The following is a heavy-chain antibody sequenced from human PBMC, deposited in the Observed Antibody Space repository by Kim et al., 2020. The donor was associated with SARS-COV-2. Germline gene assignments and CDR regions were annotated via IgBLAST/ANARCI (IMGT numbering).Heavy chain of an antibody. V-gene: IGHV3-23*01. J-gene: IGHJ4*02. D-gene: IGHD6-25*01. Sequence: GGSLRLSCVASGFTFTTYAMNWVRQAPGKGLEWVSGISRGGGSTYYADSVKGRFTISRDSSKNTLYLQMNSLRAEDTAVYYCAKDLRMTAKASGGDFFDYWGQGTLGTVSS. CDR2: ISRGGGST. CDR1: GFTFTTYA. CDR3: AKDLRMTAKASGGDFFDY.